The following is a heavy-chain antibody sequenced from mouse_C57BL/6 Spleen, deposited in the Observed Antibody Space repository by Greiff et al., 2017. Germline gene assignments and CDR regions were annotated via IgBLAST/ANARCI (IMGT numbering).Heavy chain of an antibody. J-gene: IGHJ3*01. V-gene: IGHV1-82*01. CDR1: GYAFRSSW. CDR3: ATYYYSSSAWFAY. D-gene: IGHD1-1*01. Sequence: QVQLQQSGPELVKPGASVKISCKASGYAFRSSWMNWVKQRPGKGLEWIGRIYPGDGDTNYNGKFKGKATLTADKSSSTAYMQLSSLTSEDSAVYYCATYYYSSSAWFAYWGQGTLVTVSA. CDR2: IYPGDGDT.